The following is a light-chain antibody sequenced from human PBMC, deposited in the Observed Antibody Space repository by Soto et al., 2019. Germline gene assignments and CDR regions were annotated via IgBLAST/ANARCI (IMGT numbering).Light chain of an antibody. Sequence: QSALTQPASVSGSPGQSITISCTGTSSDVGSYNLVSWYQHHPGKAPKLIIYEASERPSGVSSRFSGSKSGNTASLTISGLQAEDEADYYCSSYTSSSTLAFGGGTKLTDL. CDR1: SSDVGSYNL. J-gene: IGLJ2*01. V-gene: IGLV2-14*02. CDR3: SSYTSSSTLA. CDR2: EAS.